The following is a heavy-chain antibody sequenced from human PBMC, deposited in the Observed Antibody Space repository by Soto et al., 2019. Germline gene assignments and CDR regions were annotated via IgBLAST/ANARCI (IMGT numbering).Heavy chain of an antibody. D-gene: IGHD2-2*01. V-gene: IGHV3-23*01. CDR3: ATRRDASYSYYGMDV. CDR1: GFTFSTYA. J-gene: IGHJ6*02. Sequence: GGSLRLSCAASGFTFSTYAMTWVRQAPGKGLEWVSGISGSGDNAYYADSLKGRFTISRDNSKNTLFLQMNSLRAEDTAVYYCATRRDASYSYYGMDVWSQGTTVTVS. CDR2: ISGSGDNA.